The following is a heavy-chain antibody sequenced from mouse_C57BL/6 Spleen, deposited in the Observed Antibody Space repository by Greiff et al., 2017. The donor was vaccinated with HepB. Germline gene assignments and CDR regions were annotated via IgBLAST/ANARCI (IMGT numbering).Heavy chain of an antibody. CDR3: ARSTRLRDY. D-gene: IGHD3-2*02. V-gene: IGHV1-42*01. CDR2: INPSTGGT. Sequence: EVQLKESGPELVKPGASVKISCKASGYSFTGYYMNWVKQSPEKSLEWIGEINPSTGGTTYNQKFKAKATLTVDKSSSTAYMQLKSLTSEDSAVYYCARSTRLRDYWGQGTTLTVSS. J-gene: IGHJ2*01. CDR1: GYSFTGYY.